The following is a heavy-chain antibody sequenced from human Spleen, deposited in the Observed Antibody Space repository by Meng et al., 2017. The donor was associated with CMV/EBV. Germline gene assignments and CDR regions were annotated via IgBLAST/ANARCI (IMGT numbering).Heavy chain of an antibody. CDR2: INSDGSST. V-gene: IGHV3-74*01. Sequence: GGSLRLSCAASGFTFSSYWMHWVRQAPGKGLVWVSRINSDGSSTSYADSVKGRFTISRDNAKNTLYLQMNSLRAEDTAVFYCVRLQQEGAFDIWGQGTMVTVSS. D-gene: IGHD1-1*01. CDR1: GFTFSSYW. CDR3: VRLQQEGAFDI. J-gene: IGHJ3*02.